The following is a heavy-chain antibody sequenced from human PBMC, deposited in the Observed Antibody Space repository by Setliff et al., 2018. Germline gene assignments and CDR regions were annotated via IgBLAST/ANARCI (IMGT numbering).Heavy chain of an antibody. J-gene: IGHJ3*02. V-gene: IGHV1-46*01. CDR3: ARDVFPYHYEGAFDI. CDR2: INPSSGRT. D-gene: IGHD3-22*01. Sequence: ASVKVSCKASGYTFTSHYMHWVRRAPGLGLEWMGTINPSSGRTSYAQKFQGRVTMTRDTSTSTVYKDMSSLRSEDTAVYYCARDVFPYHYEGAFDIWGQGTMVTVSS. CDR1: GYTFTSHY.